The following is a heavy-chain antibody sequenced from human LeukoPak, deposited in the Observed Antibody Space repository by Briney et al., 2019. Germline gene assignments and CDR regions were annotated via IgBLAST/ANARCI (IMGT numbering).Heavy chain of an antibody. J-gene: IGHJ5*02. D-gene: IGHD3-22*01. CDR3: ARVYYYDSSGPNWFDP. Sequence: GGSLRLSCAASGFTVSSNYMSWVRQAPGKGLEWVSVIYSGGSTYYADSVKGRFTISRDNPKNTLYLQMNSLRAEDTAVYYCARVYYYDSSGPNWFDPWGQGTLVTVSS. V-gene: IGHV3-53*01. CDR2: IYSGGST. CDR1: GFTVSSNY.